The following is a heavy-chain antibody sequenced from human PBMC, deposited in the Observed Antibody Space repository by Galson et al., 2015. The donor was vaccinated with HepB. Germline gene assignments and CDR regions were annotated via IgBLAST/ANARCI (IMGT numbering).Heavy chain of an antibody. D-gene: IGHD1-26*01. CDR2: INPSDGST. Sequence: SVKVSCKASGYTFTSYYMHWVPQAPVQGLEWMGIINPSDGSTSYAQKLQGRVTMTTETSATTANMEVRSLRSDDTAVYYCATARYTTSPPDLWGQGTLVTVSS. CDR1: GYTFTSYY. V-gene: IGHV1-46*01. J-gene: IGHJ5*02. CDR3: ATARYTTSPPDL.